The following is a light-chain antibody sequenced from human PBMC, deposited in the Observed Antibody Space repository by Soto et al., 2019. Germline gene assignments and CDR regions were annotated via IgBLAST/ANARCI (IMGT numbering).Light chain of an antibody. CDR3: SSYAGSDNYV. CDR1: SSDVGAYNY. CDR2: EVS. Sequence: LTQPPSAPGSPGQSVSISCTGTSSDVGAYNYVSWYQQPPGKAPKLIIYEVSKRPSGVPDRFSGSKSGSAASLTVSGLQAEDEADYYCSSYAGSDNYVFGTGTKVTVL. J-gene: IGLJ1*01. V-gene: IGLV2-8*01.